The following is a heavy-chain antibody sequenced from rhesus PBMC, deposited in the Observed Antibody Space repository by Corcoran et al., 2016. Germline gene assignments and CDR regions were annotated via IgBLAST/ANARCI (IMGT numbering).Heavy chain of an antibody. CDR1: GFTFSTLY. D-gene: IGHD5-24*01. Sequence: EVQLVESGGGLVQPGGSLRLSWPASGFTFSTLYLSWVRQAPGKGLEWVGFMRSKAYGGTAEYAASVKGRFTISRDDSKSIAYLQMNSLKTEDTAVYYCTRGYYYFDYWGQGVLVTVSS. V-gene: IGHV3-184*01. CDR2: MRSKAYGGTA. J-gene: IGHJ4*01. CDR3: TRGYYYFDY.